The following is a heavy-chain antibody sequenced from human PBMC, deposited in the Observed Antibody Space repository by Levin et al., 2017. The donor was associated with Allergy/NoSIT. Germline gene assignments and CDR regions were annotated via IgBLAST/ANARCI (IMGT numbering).Heavy chain of an antibody. Sequence: GGSLRLSCTASGFTFGDYAMSWFRQAPGKGLEWVGFIRSKAYGGTTEYAASVKGRFTISRDDSKSIAYLQMNSLKTEDTAVYYCTRFEVRGVTYTYYGMDVWGQGTTVTVSS. V-gene: IGHV3-49*03. CDR2: IRSKAYGGTT. CDR1: GFTFGDYA. CDR3: TRFEVRGVTYTYYGMDV. J-gene: IGHJ6*02. D-gene: IGHD3-10*01.